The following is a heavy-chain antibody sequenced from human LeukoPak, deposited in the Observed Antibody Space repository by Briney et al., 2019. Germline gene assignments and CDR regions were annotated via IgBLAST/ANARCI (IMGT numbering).Heavy chain of an antibody. Sequence: SSGTLSLTCTVSGGSISSGDYYWSWIRQPPGKGLEWIGYIYYSGSTYYNPSLKSRVTISVDTSKNQFSLKLSSVTAADTAVYYCASVTHDSSGYYPIGFDYWGQGTLVTVSS. CDR3: ASVTHDSSGYYPIGFDY. CDR1: GGSISSGDYY. D-gene: IGHD3-22*01. J-gene: IGHJ4*02. V-gene: IGHV4-30-4*08. CDR2: IYYSGST.